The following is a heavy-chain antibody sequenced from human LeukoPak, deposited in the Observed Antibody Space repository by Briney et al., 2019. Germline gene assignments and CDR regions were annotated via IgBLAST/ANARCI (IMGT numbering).Heavy chain of an antibody. D-gene: IGHD3-22*01. Sequence: SETLSLTCAVYGGSFSGYYWSWIRQPPGKGLEWIGEINHSGSTNYNPDLTSRVTISVDTSKNQFSLKLSSVTAADTAVYYCARGGYYDSSGYYPFDYWGQGTLVTVSS. CDR3: ARGGYYDSSGYYPFDY. V-gene: IGHV4-34*01. CDR1: GGSFSGYY. CDR2: INHSGST. J-gene: IGHJ4*02.